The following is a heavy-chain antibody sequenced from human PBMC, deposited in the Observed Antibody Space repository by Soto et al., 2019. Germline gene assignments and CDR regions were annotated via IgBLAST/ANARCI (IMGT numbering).Heavy chain of an antibody. CDR2: IYSGGST. D-gene: IGHD2-2*01. V-gene: IGHV3-53*01. CDR1: GFTFSSND. Sequence: EVQLVESGGGLIQPGGSLRLSCAASGFTFSSNDMNWVRQAPGKGLEWVSLIYSGGSTYYADSVKGRFTISRDNSTNTLYLQMSNLRAEDTAVYYCDTRRLLPGASWGQGTMVTVSS. CDR3: DTRRLLPGAS. J-gene: IGHJ3*01.